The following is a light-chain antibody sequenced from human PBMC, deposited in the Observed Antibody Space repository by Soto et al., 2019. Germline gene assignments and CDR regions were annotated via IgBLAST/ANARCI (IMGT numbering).Light chain of an antibody. Sequence: EIVMTQSPATVSVPQGERATLSSRASQSVSSNLAWYQQKHGQAPRLLIYGASTRATGIPARFSGSGSGTEFTLTISSLQSEDFAVYYCQQYDNWPPITLGQGTRLEIK. CDR3: QQYDNWPPIT. J-gene: IGKJ5*01. V-gene: IGKV3-15*01. CDR1: QSVSSN. CDR2: GAS.